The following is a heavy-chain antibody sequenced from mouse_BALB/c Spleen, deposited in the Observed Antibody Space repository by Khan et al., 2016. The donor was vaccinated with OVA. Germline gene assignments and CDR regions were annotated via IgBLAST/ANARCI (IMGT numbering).Heavy chain of an antibody. CDR2: IKNKSNNYAT. D-gene: IGHD2-2*01. Sequence: EVQLVESGGGLVQPKGSLKLSCAASGFTFNTYAMNWVRQAPGKGLEWVARIKNKSNNYATYYADSVKDRFTISRDDSQSMLYLQMNNVKTDDTAMYYCVRQGYGYSWFVYWGQGTLVTVSA. J-gene: IGHJ3*01. CDR1: GFTFNTYA. CDR3: VRQGYGYSWFVY. V-gene: IGHV10-1*02.